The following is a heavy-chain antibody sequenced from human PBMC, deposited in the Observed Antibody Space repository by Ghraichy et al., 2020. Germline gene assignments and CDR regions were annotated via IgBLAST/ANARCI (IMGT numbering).Heavy chain of an antibody. CDR3: SWIPDLYYYYGMDV. J-gene: IGHJ6*02. D-gene: IGHD2-2*03. Sequence: SETLSLTCTVSGGSISSYYWSWIRQPPGKGLEWIGYIYYSGSTNYNPSLKSRVTISVDTSKNQFSLKLSSVTAADTAVYYCSWIPDLYYYYGMDVWGQGTTVTVSS. CDR1: GGSISSYY. CDR2: IYYSGST. V-gene: IGHV4-59*01.